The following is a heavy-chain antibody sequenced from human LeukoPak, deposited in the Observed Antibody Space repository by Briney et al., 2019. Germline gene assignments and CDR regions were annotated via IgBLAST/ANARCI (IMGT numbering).Heavy chain of an antibody. CDR1: GYSFTGYW. CDR2: IYPGDSDT. J-gene: IGHJ4*02. V-gene: IGHV5-51*01. Sequence: GESLKISCKGSGYSFTGYWIGWVRQMPGKGLEWMGIIYPGDSDTRYGPSFQGQVTISADESTAYLQWSSLKASDTAMYYCARGDVRSWYYFDYWGQGTLVTVSS. D-gene: IGHD6-13*01. CDR3: ARGDVRSWYYFDY.